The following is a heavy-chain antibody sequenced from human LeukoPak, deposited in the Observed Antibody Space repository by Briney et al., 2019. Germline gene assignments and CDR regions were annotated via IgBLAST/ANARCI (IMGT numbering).Heavy chain of an antibody. J-gene: IGHJ6*03. CDR1: GFTVSSNY. CDR2: IYSGGST. CDR3: ARAPRYYMDV. V-gene: IGHV3-53*01. Sequence: HGGPLRLSCAASGFTVSSNYMSWVRQAPGKGLEWVSVIYSGGSTYYADSVKGRFTISRDNAKNSLYLQMNSLRAEDTAVYYCARAPRYYMDVWGKGTTVTVSS.